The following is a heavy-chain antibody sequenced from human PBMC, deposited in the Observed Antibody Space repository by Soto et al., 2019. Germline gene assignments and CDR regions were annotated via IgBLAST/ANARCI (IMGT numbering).Heavy chain of an antibody. CDR1: GASISSGDYY. CDR2: IFHSGST. V-gene: IGHV4-39*07. J-gene: IGHJ4*02. Sequence: SETLSLTCNVSGASISSGDYYWSWIRQPPGKGLEWIGEIFHSGSTNYNPSLKSRVTISVDKSKNQFSLKLSSVTAADTAVYYCARGSYYYDSSGYYYVGDFDYWGQGTLVTVSS. CDR3: ARGSYYYDSSGYYYVGDFDY. D-gene: IGHD3-22*01.